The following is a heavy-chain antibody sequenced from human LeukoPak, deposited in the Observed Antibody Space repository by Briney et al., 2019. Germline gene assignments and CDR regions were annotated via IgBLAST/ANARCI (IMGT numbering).Heavy chain of an antibody. Sequence: SETLSLTCTVSGGSISSYYWSWIRQPPGKGLEWIGYICYSGSTNYNPSLKSRVTISVDASKNQFSLKLSSVTAADTAVYYCARGGTYYYDSSGLFDCWGQGTLVTVSS. D-gene: IGHD3-22*01. CDR1: GGSISSYY. CDR2: ICYSGST. J-gene: IGHJ4*02. V-gene: IGHV4-59*01. CDR3: ARGGTYYYDSSGLFDC.